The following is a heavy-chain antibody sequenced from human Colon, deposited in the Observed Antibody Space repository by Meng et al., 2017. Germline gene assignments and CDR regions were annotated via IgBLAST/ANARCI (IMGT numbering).Heavy chain of an antibody. Sequence: QLQLQQWGAGPLNHSQTRSLTCAVYGGSVSGYYWSWISQPPGKGLEWIGEINHSGSTNYNPSLKSRVTISVDTSKNQFSLKLSSVTAADTAVYYCARGRYSGYLPWGQGTLVTVSS. CDR1: GGSVSGYY. CDR3: ARGRYSGYLP. CDR2: INHSGST. D-gene: IGHD5-12*01. J-gene: IGHJ5*02. V-gene: IGHV4-34*01.